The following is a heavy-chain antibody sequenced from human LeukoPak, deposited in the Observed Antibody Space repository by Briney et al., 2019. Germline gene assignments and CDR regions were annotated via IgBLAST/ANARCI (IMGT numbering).Heavy chain of an antibody. Sequence: PSETLSLTCTVSGGSISSSSYYWSWIRQPPGKGLEWIGEINHSGSTNYNPSLKSRVTISVDASKNQFSLKLSSVTAADTAVYYCARLQIPPVWGSYRYAKEYYFDYWGQGTLVTVSS. D-gene: IGHD3-16*02. V-gene: IGHV4-39*07. J-gene: IGHJ4*02. CDR2: INHSGST. CDR3: ARLQIPPVWGSYRYAKEYYFDY. CDR1: GGSISSSSYY.